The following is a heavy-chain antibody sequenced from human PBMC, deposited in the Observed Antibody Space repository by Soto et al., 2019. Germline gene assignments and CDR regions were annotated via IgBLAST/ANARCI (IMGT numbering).Heavy chain of an antibody. J-gene: IGHJ4*02. CDR2: IIPIFGTA. CDR3: ARGQTYYYGSGSYS. V-gene: IGHV1-69*01. CDR1: GGAFSSYA. Sequence: SVKGACKASGGAFSSYAISWGRQAPGQGLEWMGGIIPIFGTANYAQKFQGRVTITADESTSTAYMELSSLRSEDTAVYYCARGQTYYYGSGSYSWGQGTLVTVSS. D-gene: IGHD3-10*01.